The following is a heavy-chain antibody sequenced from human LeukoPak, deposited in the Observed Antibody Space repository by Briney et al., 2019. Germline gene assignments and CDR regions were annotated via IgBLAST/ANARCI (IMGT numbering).Heavy chain of an antibody. Sequence: GGSLRLSCAASGFTVSSNYVSWVRQAPGKGLEWVSVIYSGGDTYYADSVKGRFTLSRDNSKNLLYLQMNSLRAEDTAVYYCARGGAARSAGHWGQGTLVTVSS. CDR3: ARGGAARSAGH. J-gene: IGHJ4*02. D-gene: IGHD6-6*01. CDR2: IYSGGDT. V-gene: IGHV3-53*01. CDR1: GFTVSSNY.